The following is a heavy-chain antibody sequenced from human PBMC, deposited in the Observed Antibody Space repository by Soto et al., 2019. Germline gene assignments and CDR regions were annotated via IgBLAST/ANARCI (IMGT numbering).Heavy chain of an antibody. CDR1: GGSISSCGYS. D-gene: IGHD3-22*01. V-gene: IGHV4-30-2*03. J-gene: IGHJ4*02. Sequence: LSLTCAVSGGSISSCGYSWSWIRQPPGKGLEWIGYIYYSGSTFYNPSLKSRVTISVDTSKNQFSLKLSSVTAADTAVYYCARHPDYYDSSGYCFDYWGQGTLVTVSS. CDR3: ARHPDYYDSSGYCFDY. CDR2: IYYSGST.